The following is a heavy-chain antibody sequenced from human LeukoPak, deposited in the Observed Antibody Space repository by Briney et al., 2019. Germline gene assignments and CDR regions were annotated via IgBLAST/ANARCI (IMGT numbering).Heavy chain of an antibody. CDR1: GFTFSSYG. J-gene: IGHJ4*02. V-gene: IGHV3-30*02. Sequence: GGSLRLSCAASGFTFSSYGMHWVRQAPGKGLELVAIMCSNGANKYYADSVKGRFTISRDISKNTLYLQMNSMRSEDTPLYYCTRDRLCYFDYWGQGTVVTVSS. D-gene: IGHD3-16*01. CDR3: TRDRLCYFDY. CDR2: MCSNGANK.